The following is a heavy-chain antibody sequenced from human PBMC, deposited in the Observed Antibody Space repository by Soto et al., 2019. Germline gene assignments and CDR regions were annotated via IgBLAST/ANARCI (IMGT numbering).Heavy chain of an antibody. J-gene: IGHJ5*02. Sequence: QVQLQESGPGLVKPSQTLSLTCTVSGGSISSAAYYWSWIRQHPGKGLEWIGYIFYSGSTDYNPSLKSRVNKSGDTSKNQFSMQLTSVNAADTAVYYCARVNRYGDFPRWFDPWGQGTLVTVSS. CDR3: ARVNRYGDFPRWFDP. CDR1: GGSISSAAYY. D-gene: IGHD4-17*01. CDR2: IFYSGST. V-gene: IGHV4-31*03.